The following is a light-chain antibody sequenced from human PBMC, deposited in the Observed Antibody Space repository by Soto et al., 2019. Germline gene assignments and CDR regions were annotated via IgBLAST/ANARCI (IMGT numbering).Light chain of an antibody. V-gene: IGKV1-39*01. CDR2: AAS. CDR1: QSISTY. J-gene: IGKJ3*01. Sequence: DIQKTQSPSSLSASVGDRVTITCRASQSISTYLNWYQQKPGKAPKLLIFAASSVQSGVPSSFSGSGSGTDFTLTISSLQPEDFATYYCQQSYSTPFTFGPGTKVDIK. CDR3: QQSYSTPFT.